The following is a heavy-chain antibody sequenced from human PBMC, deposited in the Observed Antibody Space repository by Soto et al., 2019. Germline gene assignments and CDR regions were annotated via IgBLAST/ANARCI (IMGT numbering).Heavy chain of an antibody. CDR1: GFTFSDYA. CDR3: AKGGRQWLVSSDFNY. J-gene: IGHJ4*02. D-gene: IGHD6-19*01. V-gene: IGHV3-30*18. Sequence: PGGSLRLSCASSGFTFSDYALHWVRQAPGKGLEWVAVVSHDGRNTHYADSVKGRFTITRDSSKNTVSMEITSLRAEDTAVYYFAKGGRQWLVSSDFNYWGQGALVTVSS. CDR2: VSHDGRNT.